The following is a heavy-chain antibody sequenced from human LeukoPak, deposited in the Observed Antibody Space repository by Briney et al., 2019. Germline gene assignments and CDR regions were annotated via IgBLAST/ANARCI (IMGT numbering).Heavy chain of an antibody. CDR2: VFHNGDS. CDR1: GASVRSHY. J-gene: IGHJ5*02. V-gene: IGHV4-59*02. CDR3: ASKPIEPASQGHYFDT. D-gene: IGHD2-2*01. Sequence: PSETLSLTCTVSGASVRSHYWSWIRQPPGKGLEWIGNVFHNGDSSFAPSLTSRVTMSVDTSKNQFSLNLNSVTAADTAVYYCASKPIEPASQGHYFDTWGQGILVTVSS.